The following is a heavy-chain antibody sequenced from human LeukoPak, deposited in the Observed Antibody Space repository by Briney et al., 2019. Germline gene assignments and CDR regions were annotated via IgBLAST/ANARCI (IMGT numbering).Heavy chain of an antibody. CDR1: GFTFSSYS. J-gene: IGHJ4*02. CDR3: ARAHCSGGSCHRSFDY. CDR2: ISSSSSYI. Sequence: GGSLRLSCAASGFTFSSYSMNWVRQAPGKGLEWVSSISSSSSYIYYADSVKGRFTTSRDNAKNSLYLQMNSLRAEDTAVYYCARAHCSGGSCHRSFDYWGQGTLVTVSS. D-gene: IGHD2-15*01. V-gene: IGHV3-21*01.